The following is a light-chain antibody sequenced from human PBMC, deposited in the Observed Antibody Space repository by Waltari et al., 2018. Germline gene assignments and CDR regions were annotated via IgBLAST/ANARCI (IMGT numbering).Light chain of an antibody. CDR1: QSVSSY. J-gene: IGKJ2*01. Sequence: EIVLTQSPATLSLSPGERATLSCRASQSVSSYLAWYQQRPGQAPRLLIYDASNRATGITARCSGSGSGTDFTLTISTLEPEDFAVYYCQQRSNWPLHTFGQGTKLEIK. CDR3: QQRSNWPLHT. CDR2: DAS. V-gene: IGKV3-11*01.